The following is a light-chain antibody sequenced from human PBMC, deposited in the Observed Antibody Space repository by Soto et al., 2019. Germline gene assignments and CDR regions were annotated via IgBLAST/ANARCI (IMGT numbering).Light chain of an antibody. CDR3: SSYTGDNTLI. J-gene: IGLJ2*01. Sequence: QSVLTQPASVSGSPGQSITISCTGTSNDVGGYAYVSWYQQYPGKAPKLVISEVNNRPSGVSNRFSGSRSGNTASLTISGLQAEDEADYYCSSYTGDNTLIFGGGTKLTVL. CDR2: EVN. CDR1: SNDVGGYAY. V-gene: IGLV2-14*01.